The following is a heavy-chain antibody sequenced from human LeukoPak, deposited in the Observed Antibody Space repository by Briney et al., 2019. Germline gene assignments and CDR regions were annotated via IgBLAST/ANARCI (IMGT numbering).Heavy chain of an antibody. CDR3: VRVLTGS. CDR2: INHSGST. D-gene: IGHD3-9*01. V-gene: IGHV4-39*01. Sequence: PSETLSLSCTVSGASNSSSGSYWSWIRQPPGKGLEWIGEINHSGSTNYNPSLKSRVTISVDTSKNQLSLKLNSVTAADTAVYYCVRVLTGSWGQGTLVTVSS. J-gene: IGHJ1*01. CDR1: GASNSSSGSY.